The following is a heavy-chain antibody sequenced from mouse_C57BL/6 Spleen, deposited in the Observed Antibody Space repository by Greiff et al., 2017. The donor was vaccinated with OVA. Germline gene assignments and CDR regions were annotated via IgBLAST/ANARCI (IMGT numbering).Heavy chain of an antibody. D-gene: IGHD2-4*01. CDR2: IWSDGIT. V-gene: IGHV2-6-1*01. J-gene: IGHJ4*01. Sequence: QVQLKESGPGLVAPSQSLSITCTVSGFSLTSYGVHWVRQPPGKGLEWLVVIWSDGITPYTSALKSKLSISKDNSKSQVFLKMNSLQTDDTAMYYCAGQGPPYDYDGEEGRYYAMDYWGQGTSVTVSS. CDR3: AGQGPPYDYDGEEGRYYAMDY. CDR1: GFSLTSYG.